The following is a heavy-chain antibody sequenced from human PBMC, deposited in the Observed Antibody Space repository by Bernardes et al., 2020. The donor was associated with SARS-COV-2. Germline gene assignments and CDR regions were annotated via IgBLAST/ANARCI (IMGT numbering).Heavy chain of an antibody. D-gene: IGHD6-6*01. V-gene: IGHV5-51*01. CDR2: IYPDDSET. CDR3: ATHSDSSERGAFDL. CDR1: GYSFTSHW. Sequence: GESLKISCHDSGYSFTSHWIAWVRQMPRKGLEWMGMIYPDDSETRFSPSFQGRVTISADKSINTAYLQWTSLKASDTAMYYCATHSDSSERGAFDLWGQGTLVTVSS. J-gene: IGHJ3*01.